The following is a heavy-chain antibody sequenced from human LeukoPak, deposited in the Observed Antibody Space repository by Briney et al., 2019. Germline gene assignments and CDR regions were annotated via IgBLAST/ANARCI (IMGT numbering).Heavy chain of an antibody. CDR2: IYSGGST. Sequence: GGSLRLSCAASGFTVSSNYMSWVRQAPGKGLEWVSVIYSGGSTYYADPVKGRFTISRDNSKNTLYLQMNSLRAEDTAVYYCARDGGYCGGDCYSDWGQGTLVTVSS. CDR1: GFTVSSNY. CDR3: ARDGGYCGGDCYSD. D-gene: IGHD2-21*02. V-gene: IGHV3-53*01. J-gene: IGHJ4*02.